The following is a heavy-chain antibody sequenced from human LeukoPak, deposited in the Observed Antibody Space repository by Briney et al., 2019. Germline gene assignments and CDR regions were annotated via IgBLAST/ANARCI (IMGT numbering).Heavy chain of an antibody. D-gene: IGHD2-8*01. Sequence: WGSLRLSCAASGFTFRTSAFSWVRQSPGRGLEWVSTVGTDSDTYYADSVKGRFTISRDNSKNTVYLQMTGLRADDTAVYYCAKKTPGVHPFDSWGQGTLVTVSP. CDR2: VGTDSDT. CDR3: AKKTPGVHPFDS. V-gene: IGHV3-23*01. CDR1: GFTFRTSA. J-gene: IGHJ4*02.